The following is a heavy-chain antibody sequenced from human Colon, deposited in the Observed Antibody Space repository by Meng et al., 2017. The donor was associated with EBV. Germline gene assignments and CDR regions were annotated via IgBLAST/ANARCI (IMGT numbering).Heavy chain of an antibody. CDR2: NNPSGDST. V-gene: IGHV1-46*01. CDR1: GYTFTSYY. J-gene: IGHJ5*02. CDR3: AREYCSGGSCILNWFDP. Sequence: QVQLVQSGPGVRKPGASVRVSCTASGYTFTSYYIHWVRQAPGQGLEWMGMNNPSGDSTTYAQKFQGRVTMTRDTSTSTVYMELSSLRSEDSALYYCAREYCSGGSCILNWFDPWGQGTLVTVSS. D-gene: IGHD2-15*01.